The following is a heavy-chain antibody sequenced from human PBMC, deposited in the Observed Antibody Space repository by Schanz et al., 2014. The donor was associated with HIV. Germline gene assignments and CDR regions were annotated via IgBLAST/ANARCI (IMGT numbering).Heavy chain of an antibody. CDR3: ARSPNYYDSSGYYEGYFDS. J-gene: IGHJ4*01. V-gene: IGHV4-31*03. CDR1: GDSMSSDTYY. Sequence: QVQVQESGPGLVKPWQTLSLTCNVSGDSMSSDTYYWSWIRQRPEKSLEWIGEINHSGSTNYNPSLKSRVTISVDTSKNQFSLKLTSVTAADTAVYYCARSPNYYDSSGYYEGYFDSWGQGTLVSVSS. D-gene: IGHD3-22*01. CDR2: INHSGST.